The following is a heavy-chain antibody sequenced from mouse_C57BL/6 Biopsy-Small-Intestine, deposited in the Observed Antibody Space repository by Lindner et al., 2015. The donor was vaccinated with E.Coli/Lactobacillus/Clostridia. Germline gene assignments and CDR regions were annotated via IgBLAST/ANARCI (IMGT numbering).Heavy chain of an antibody. Sequence: VQLQESGPELVKPGASVKISCKASGYSFTGYYMKWVKQSPEKGLEWIGEINPTTGGTIYNQKFKAKATLTVDKSSSTAYMQLKSLTSEDSAVYYCVRSFDHGSSYKAWFAYWGQGTLVTVSA. CDR2: INPTTGGT. CDR3: VRSFDHGSSYKAWFAY. J-gene: IGHJ3*01. CDR1: GYSFTGYY. V-gene: IGHV1-42*01. D-gene: IGHD1-1*01.